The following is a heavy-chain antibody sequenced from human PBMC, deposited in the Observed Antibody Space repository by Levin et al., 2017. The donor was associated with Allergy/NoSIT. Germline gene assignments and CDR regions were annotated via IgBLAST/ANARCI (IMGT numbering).Heavy chain of an antibody. V-gene: IGHV3-30-3*01. D-gene: IGHD3-16*01. J-gene: IGHJ6*02. Sequence: GESLKISCAASGFTFNYHAMHWVRQAPGKGLEWVALISKDGHNYRYRESVRDRFTISRDNSKKTLFLQMNGLRSEDAGVYFCARDEGRTAYDYGFDVWGQGTTVTVSS. CDR3: ARDEGRTAYDYGFDV. CDR1: GFTFNYHA. CDR2: ISKDGHNY.